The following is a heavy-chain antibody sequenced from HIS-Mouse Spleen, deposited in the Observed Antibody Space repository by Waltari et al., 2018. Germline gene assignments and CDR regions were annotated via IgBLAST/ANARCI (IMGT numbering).Heavy chain of an antibody. CDR3: AREIPYSSSWYDWYFDL. D-gene: IGHD6-13*01. J-gene: IGHJ2*01. V-gene: IGHV4-39*07. CDR2: LYYSGST. CDR1: GGSISSSSYY. Sequence: QLQLQESGPGLVKPSETLSLTCTVSGGSISSSSYYWGWIRQPPGKGLEWIGSLYYSGSTYDNPSLKSRVTISVDTSKTQFSLKLSSVTAADTAVYYCAREIPYSSSWYDWYFDLWGRGTLVTVSS.